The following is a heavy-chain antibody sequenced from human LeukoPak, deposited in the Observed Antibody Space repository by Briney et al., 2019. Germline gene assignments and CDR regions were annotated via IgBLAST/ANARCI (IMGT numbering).Heavy chain of an antibody. Sequence: PGGSLRLSCTGSGFTFSNAWMGWVRQAPGQGLEWVGRIKSKTDGETTDYATPVKGRFTISRDDSKSTLYLQMNSLQSEDTGLYYCTTDDYAYWGQGTLVTVSS. CDR1: GFTFSNAW. J-gene: IGHJ4*02. CDR2: IKSKTDGETT. CDR3: TTDDYAY. V-gene: IGHV3-15*01.